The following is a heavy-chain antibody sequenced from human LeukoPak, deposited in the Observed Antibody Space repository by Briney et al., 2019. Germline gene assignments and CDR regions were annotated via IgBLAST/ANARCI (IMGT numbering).Heavy chain of an antibody. CDR3: AKRGSALRYFDF. CDR2: ISTGGAGT. CDR1: GFTFSNYA. J-gene: IGHJ4*02. D-gene: IGHD3-9*01. Sequence: PGGSLRFSCAASGFTFSNYAMSWVRQAPGKGLEWVSAISTGGAGTYYADSVKGRFTISRDNSQNTLYLQMNSLRAEDTAIYYCAKRGSALRYFDFWGQGTLVTVSS. V-gene: IGHV3-23*01.